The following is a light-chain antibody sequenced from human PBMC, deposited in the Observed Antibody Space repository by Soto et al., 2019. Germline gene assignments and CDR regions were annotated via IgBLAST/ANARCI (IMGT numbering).Light chain of an antibody. Sequence: QSALTQPASVSGSPGQSITIYCTGTSSDVGSYNLVSWYQQHPGKAPKLMIYEGSKRPSGVSNRFSGSKSGNTASLTISGLQAEDEADYYCCSYAGSSTFYVVFGGVTKVTVL. V-gene: IGLV2-23*03. J-gene: IGLJ2*01. CDR1: SSDVGSYNL. CDR3: CSYAGSSTFYVV. CDR2: EGS.